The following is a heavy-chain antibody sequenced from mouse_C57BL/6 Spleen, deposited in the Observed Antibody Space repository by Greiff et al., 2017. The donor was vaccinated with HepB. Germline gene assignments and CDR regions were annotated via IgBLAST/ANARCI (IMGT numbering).Heavy chain of an antibody. D-gene: IGHD1-1*01. CDR1: GYTFTSYW. Sequence: QVHVKQPGAELVRPGSSVKLSCKASGYTFTSYWMDWVKQRPGQGLEWIGNIYPSDSETHYNQKFKDKATLTVDKSSSTAYMQLSSLTSEDSAVYYCARWGTTFAYWGQGTLVTVSA. CDR3: ARWGTTFAY. V-gene: IGHV1-61*01. CDR2: IYPSDSET. J-gene: IGHJ3*01.